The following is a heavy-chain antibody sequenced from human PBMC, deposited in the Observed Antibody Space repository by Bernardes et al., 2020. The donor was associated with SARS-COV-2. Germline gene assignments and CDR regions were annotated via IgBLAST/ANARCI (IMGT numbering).Heavy chain of an antibody. CDR2: ISGSGGRT. D-gene: IGHD3-3*01. CDR3: AKRRNTVFGVLMKDV. Sequence: GGSLRLSCAASGFMFSNYDMSWVRQAPGKGLEWVSTISGSGGRTYYADSLKGRFTISRDNPKDTLYLHMNSLRTEDTAVYYCAKRRNTVFGVLMKDVWGQGTTVTVSS. J-gene: IGHJ6*02. CDR1: GFMFSNYD. V-gene: IGHV3-23*01.